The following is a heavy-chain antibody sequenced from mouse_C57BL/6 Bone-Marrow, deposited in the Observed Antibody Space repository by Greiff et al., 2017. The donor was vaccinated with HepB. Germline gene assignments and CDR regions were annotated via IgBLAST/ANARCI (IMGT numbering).Heavy chain of an antibody. D-gene: IGHD2-4*01. CDR1: GFSLSTSGMG. V-gene: IGHV8-12*01. CDR2: IYWDDDK. Sequence: QVTLKESGPGILQSSQTLSLTCSFSGFSLSTSGMGVSWIRQPSGKGLEWLAHIYWDDDKRYNPSLKSRLTISKDTSRNQVFLKITRVDTADTATDDWARSGRYDYDGAWFAYWGQGTRVTVSA. CDR3: ARSGRYDYDGAWFAY. J-gene: IGHJ3*01.